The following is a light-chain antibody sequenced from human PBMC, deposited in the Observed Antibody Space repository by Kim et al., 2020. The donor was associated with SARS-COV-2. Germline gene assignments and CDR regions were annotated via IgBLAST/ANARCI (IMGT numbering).Light chain of an antibody. CDR1: STDIGGYDY. J-gene: IGLJ3*02. V-gene: IGLV2-14*03. CDR2: DVS. CDR3: SSYTSSSTLV. Sequence: QSALTQPASVSGSPGQSITISCTGTSTDIGGYDYVSWYQQHPGQAPKLMIYDVSNRPSGVSNRFSASKSGNTASLTISGLQAEDEGESYCSSYTSSSTLVFGGGTKLTVL.